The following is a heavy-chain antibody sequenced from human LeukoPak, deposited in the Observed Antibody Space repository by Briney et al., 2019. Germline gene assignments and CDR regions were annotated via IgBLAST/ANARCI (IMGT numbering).Heavy chain of an antibody. CDR1: GFTFTNYW. Sequence: PGGSLRLSCAASGFTFTNYWMNWLRQAPGKGLEWVANIKGDGSEKYYVDSVKGRLTISRDNAKNSLYLQMKSLRVEDTAVYYCARDKYGGTDYWGQGTLVTVSS. D-gene: IGHD2-8*01. V-gene: IGHV3-7*03. CDR3: ARDKYGGTDY. J-gene: IGHJ4*02. CDR2: IKGDGSEK.